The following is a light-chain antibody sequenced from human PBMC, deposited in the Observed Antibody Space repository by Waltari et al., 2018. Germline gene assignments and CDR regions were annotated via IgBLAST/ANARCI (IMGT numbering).Light chain of an antibody. Sequence: DIQMTQSPSSLSASVGDRVTIPCRASQSISSYLNWYQQKPGKAPKLLIYAASSLQSGVPSRFSGSGSGTDFTLTIGSLQPEDFATYYCQQSYSTPYTFGQGTKLEIK. CDR3: QQSYSTPYT. V-gene: IGKV1-39*01. CDR2: AAS. J-gene: IGKJ2*01. CDR1: QSISSY.